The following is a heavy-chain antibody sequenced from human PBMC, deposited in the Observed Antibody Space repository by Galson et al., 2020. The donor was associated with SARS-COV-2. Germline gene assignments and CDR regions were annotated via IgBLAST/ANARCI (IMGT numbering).Heavy chain of an antibody. CDR2: ISYDGSNK. V-gene: IGHV3-30*18. CDR3: AKDHRDYYDSSGYYYVYYYYGMDV. Sequence: GGSLRLSCAASGFTFSSYGMHWVRQAPRQGLEWVAVISYDGSNKYYADSVKGRFTISRDNSKNTLYLQMNSLRAEDTAVYYCAKDHRDYYDSSGYYYVYYYYGMDVWGQGTTVTVSS. D-gene: IGHD3-22*01. CDR1: GFTFSSYG. J-gene: IGHJ6*02.